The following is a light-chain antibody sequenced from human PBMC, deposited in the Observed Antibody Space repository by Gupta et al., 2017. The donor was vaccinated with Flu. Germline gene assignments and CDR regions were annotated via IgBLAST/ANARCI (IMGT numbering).Light chain of an antibody. V-gene: IGLV1-44*01. CDR2: SVF. Sequence: QSVLTQPPSTSGTPGQRVNISCSGSSSNIGSNTVNWYQQLPGTAPKLLFYSVFHRPAGVPDRFSGSKSGTSASLAISGLQSEDEADYYCAAWDDSLNGPVFGGGTKLTVL. CDR1: SSNIGSNT. J-gene: IGLJ3*02. CDR3: AAWDDSLNGPV.